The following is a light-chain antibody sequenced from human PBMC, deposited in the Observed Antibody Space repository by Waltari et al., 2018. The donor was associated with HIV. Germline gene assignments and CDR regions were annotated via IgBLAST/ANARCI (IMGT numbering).Light chain of an antibody. CDR1: SSNIGAGYD. CDR2: ANI. CDR3: QSFDSSLTTSGVI. V-gene: IGLV1-40*01. J-gene: IGLJ2*01. Sequence: QSGLTQPPSASGTPGQRVTISCSGSSSNIGAGYDVHWYQQLPGTAPKLLIYANINRPSGVPDRFSGSKSGSSASLAITGLQAEDEAHYYCQSFDSSLTTSGVIFGGGTKLTVL.